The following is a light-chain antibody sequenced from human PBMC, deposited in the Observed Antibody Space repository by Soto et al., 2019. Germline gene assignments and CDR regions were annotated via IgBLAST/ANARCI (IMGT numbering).Light chain of an antibody. J-gene: IGLJ3*02. Sequence: QSVLTQPASVSGSPGQSITISCTGTSSDVGGFDYVSWFQHYPGKAPKLIIFDVTNRPSGISHRFSGSKSGNTASLTISGLLPEDEADYYCTSYSDGATLLVFGGGTKLTVL. V-gene: IGLV2-14*03. CDR1: SSDVGGFDY. CDR3: TSYSDGATLLV. CDR2: DVT.